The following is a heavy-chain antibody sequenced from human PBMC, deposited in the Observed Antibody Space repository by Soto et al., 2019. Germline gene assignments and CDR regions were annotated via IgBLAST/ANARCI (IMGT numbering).Heavy chain of an antibody. CDR2: IWYDGSNK. CDR3: ARDRSYPYYFDY. D-gene: IGHD3-16*02. J-gene: IGHJ4*02. V-gene: IGHV3-33*01. Sequence: GGSLRLSCAASGFTFSSYGMHWVRQAPGKGLEWVVVIWYDGSNKYYADSVKGRFTISRDNSKNTLYLQMNSLRAEDTAVYYCARDRSYPYYFDYWGQGTLVTVSS. CDR1: GFTFSSYG.